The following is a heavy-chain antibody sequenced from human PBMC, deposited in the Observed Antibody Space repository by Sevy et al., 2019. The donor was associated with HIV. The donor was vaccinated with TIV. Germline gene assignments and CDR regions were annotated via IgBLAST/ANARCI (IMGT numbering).Heavy chain of an antibody. CDR3: TRLEGAADWGMDV. V-gene: IGHV3-49*04. CDR2: IRSKAYGGTT. CDR1: GFTLDDYT. D-gene: IGHD1-26*01. J-gene: IGHJ6*02. Sequence: GGSLRLSCRASGFTLDDYTMSWVRQAPGKGLEWVAFIRSKAYGGTTEYAASVKGRFTISRDESKSIAYLQMNSLKTEDTAVYYCTRLEGAADWGMDVWGQGTTVTVSS.